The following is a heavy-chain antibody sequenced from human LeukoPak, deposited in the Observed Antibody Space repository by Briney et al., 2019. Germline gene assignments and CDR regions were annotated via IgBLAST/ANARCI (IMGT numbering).Heavy chain of an antibody. Sequence: PGWSLRLSCAASGFTFSSYGMHWVRQAPGKGLEWVAVISYDGSNKYYADSVKGRFTISRDNSKNTLYLQMNSLRAEDTAVYYCAKTPYYDILTGYLDYWGQGTLVTVSS. CDR2: ISYDGSNK. D-gene: IGHD3-9*01. J-gene: IGHJ4*02. CDR1: GFTFSSYG. CDR3: AKTPYYDILTGYLDY. V-gene: IGHV3-30*18.